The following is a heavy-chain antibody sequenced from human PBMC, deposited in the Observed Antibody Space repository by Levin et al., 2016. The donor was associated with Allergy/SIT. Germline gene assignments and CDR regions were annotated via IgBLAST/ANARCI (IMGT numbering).Heavy chain of an antibody. CDR1: GYSFTSYW. CDR2: IYPDDSDT. V-gene: IGHV5-51*01. CDR3: ARHRRDVYNNYYYMDV. J-gene: IGHJ6*03. Sequence: KVSCKGSGYSFTSYWIGWVRQMPGKGLEWMGIIYPDDSDTRYSPSFQGQVTISADKSINTAYLQWSSLKASDTAMYYCARHRRDVYNNYYYMDVWGKGTTVTVSS. D-gene: IGHD5-24*01.